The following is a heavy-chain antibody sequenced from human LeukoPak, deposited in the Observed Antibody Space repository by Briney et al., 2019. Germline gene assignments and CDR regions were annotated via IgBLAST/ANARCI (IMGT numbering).Heavy chain of an antibody. CDR2: MNPNSGNT. V-gene: IGHV1-8*01. CDR3: ARAWKMDRGVTTPYYFDY. D-gene: IGHD3-10*01. J-gene: IGHJ4*02. Sequence: ASVKVSCKASGYTFTSYDINWVRQATGQGLEWMGWMNPNSGNTGYAQKFQGRVTMTRNTSISTAYMELSSLRSEDTAVYYCARAWKMDRGVTTPYYFDYWGQGTLVTVSS. CDR1: GYTFTSYD.